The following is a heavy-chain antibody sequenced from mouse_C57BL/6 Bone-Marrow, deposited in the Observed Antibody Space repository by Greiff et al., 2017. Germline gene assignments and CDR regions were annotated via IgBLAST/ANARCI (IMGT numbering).Heavy chain of an antibody. CDR3: ARRDYYGSSYDAWFAY. CDR2: ILPGSGST. D-gene: IGHD1-1*01. J-gene: IGHJ3*01. CDR1: GYTFTGYW. Sequence: LQQSGAELMKPGASVKLSCKATGYTFTGYWIEWVKQRPGHGLEWIGEILPGSGSTNYNEKFKGKATFTADTSSNTAYMQLSSLTTEDSAIYYCARRDYYGSSYDAWFAYWGQGTLVTVSA. V-gene: IGHV1-9*01.